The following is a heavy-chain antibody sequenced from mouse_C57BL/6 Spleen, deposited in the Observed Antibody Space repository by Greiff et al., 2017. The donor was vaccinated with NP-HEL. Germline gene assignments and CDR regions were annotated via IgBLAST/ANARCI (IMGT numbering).Heavy chain of an antibody. CDR2: IDPSDSET. CDR1: GYTFTSYW. CDR3: ARTADWDLDY. V-gene: IGHV1-52*01. Sequence: VKLQQPGAELVRPGSSVKLSCKASGYTFTSYWMHWVKQRPIQGLEWIGNIDPSDSETHYNQKFKDKATLTVDKSSSTAYMQLSSLTSEDSAVYYCARTADWDLDYWGQGTTLTVSS. J-gene: IGHJ2*01. D-gene: IGHD4-1*01.